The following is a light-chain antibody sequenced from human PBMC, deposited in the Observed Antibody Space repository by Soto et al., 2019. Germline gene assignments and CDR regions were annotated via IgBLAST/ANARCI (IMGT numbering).Light chain of an antibody. CDR2: GAS. CDR3: QQYKNWPPWT. V-gene: IGKV3-15*01. CDR1: QSVSSN. Sequence: EIVMTPSPATLSVSPGERATLSCSASQSVSSNLAWYQQKPGQAPRLLIYGASTRATGIPARFSGSGSGTEFTRTISSLQSEDFAVYYCQQYKNWPPWTFGQGTKVEIK. J-gene: IGKJ1*01.